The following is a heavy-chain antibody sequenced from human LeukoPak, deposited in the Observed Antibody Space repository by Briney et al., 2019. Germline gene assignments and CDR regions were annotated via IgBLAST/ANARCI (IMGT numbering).Heavy chain of an antibody. CDR1: GGSFSGYY. D-gene: IGHD3-22*01. J-gene: IGHJ4*02. Sequence: SETLSHTCAVYGGSFSGYYWSWIRQPPGKGLEWIGEINHSGSTNYNPSLKSRVTISVDTSKNQFSLKLSSVTAADTAVYYCARGVYYDSSGYSLDYWGQGTLVTVSS. CDR3: ARGVYYDSSGYSLDY. V-gene: IGHV4-34*01. CDR2: INHSGST.